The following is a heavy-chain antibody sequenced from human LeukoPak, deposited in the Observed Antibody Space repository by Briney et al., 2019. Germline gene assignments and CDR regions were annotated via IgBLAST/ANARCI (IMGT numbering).Heavy chain of an antibody. J-gene: IGHJ3*02. CDR2: ISSSSSYI. CDR3: ARDKAAGDAFDI. Sequence: GGSLRLSCAASGFTFSSYSMNWVRQAPGKGLEWVSSISSSSSYIYYADSVKGRFTIPRDNSKNTLYLQMNSLRAEDTAVYYCARDKAAGDAFDIWGQGTMVTVSS. V-gene: IGHV3-21*01. D-gene: IGHD6-13*01. CDR1: GFTFSSYS.